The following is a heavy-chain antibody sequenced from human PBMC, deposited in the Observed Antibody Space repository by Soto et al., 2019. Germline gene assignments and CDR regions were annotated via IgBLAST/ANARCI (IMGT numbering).Heavy chain of an antibody. CDR2: VSGSGGST. J-gene: IGHJ5*02. Sequence: GGSLRLSCAASGFTFSSYAMSWVRQAPGKGLEWVSGVSGSGGSTYYADSVKGRFTISRDNSKNTLYLQMNSLRVEDTAIYYCAKDAMYCSTTSCSGVQYNWFDPWGQGTLVTVSS. CDR1: GFTFSSYA. V-gene: IGHV3-23*01. CDR3: AKDAMYCSTTSCSGVQYNWFDP. D-gene: IGHD2-2*01.